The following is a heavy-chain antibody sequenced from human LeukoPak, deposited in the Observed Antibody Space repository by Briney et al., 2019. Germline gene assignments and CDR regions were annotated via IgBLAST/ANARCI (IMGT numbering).Heavy chain of an antibody. Sequence: SETLSLTCTVSRGSISSSSYYWGWIRQPPGKGLEWIGEINHSGSTNYNPSLKSRVTISVDTSKNQFSLKLSSVTAADTAVYYCARGGYYDFWSGYYPDASDIWGQGTMVTVSS. V-gene: IGHV4-39*07. CDR3: ARGGYYDFWSGYYPDASDI. D-gene: IGHD3-3*01. CDR1: RGSISSSSYY. CDR2: INHSGST. J-gene: IGHJ3*02.